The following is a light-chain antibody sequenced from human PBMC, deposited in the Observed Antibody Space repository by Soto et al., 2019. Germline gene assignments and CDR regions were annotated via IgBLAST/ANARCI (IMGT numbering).Light chain of an antibody. CDR1: QTVLYSSNNKNY. J-gene: IGKJ2*01. Sequence: DIVMTQSPDSLAVSLGERATINCKSSQTVLYSSNNKNYLAWYLQKPGQPPKLLIYWASTRESGVPDRFSGSGSGTDFTLTISSLQAEDVAVYYCQQYYSTPHTFGQGTNLEIK. V-gene: IGKV4-1*01. CDR3: QQYYSTPHT. CDR2: WAS.